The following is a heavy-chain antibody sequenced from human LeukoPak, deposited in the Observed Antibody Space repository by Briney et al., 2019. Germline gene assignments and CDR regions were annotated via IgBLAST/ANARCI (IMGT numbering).Heavy chain of an antibody. CDR3: AREVIAVAGYYCYYYMDV. CDR2: INHSGST. V-gene: IGHV4-34*01. J-gene: IGHJ6*03. CDR1: GGSFSGYY. D-gene: IGHD6-19*01. Sequence: SETLSLTCAVYGGSFSGYYWSWIRQPPGKGLEWIGEINHSGSTNYNPSLKSRVTISVDTSKNQFSLKLSSVTAADTAVYYCAREVIAVAGYYCYYYMDVWGKGTTVTVSS.